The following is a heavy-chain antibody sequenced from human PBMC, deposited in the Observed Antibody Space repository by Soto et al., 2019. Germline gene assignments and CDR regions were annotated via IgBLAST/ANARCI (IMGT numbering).Heavy chain of an antibody. CDR1: GFTFRSYS. V-gene: IGHV3-48*01. D-gene: IGHD3-10*01. CDR3: ARVTGWFGNYYYYYMDV. Sequence: PGGSLRLSCVASGFTFRSYSMNWVRQAPGKGLEWVSYISSSSSTIYYADSVKGRFTISRDNAKNSLYLQMNSLRAEDTAVYYCARVTGWFGNYYYYYMDVWGKGTTVTVSS. CDR2: ISSSSSTI. J-gene: IGHJ6*03.